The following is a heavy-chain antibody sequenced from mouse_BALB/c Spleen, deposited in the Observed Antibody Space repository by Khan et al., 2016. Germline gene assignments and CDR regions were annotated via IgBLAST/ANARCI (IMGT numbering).Heavy chain of an antibody. Sequence: VQLKESGPGLVKPSQSLSLTCTVTGYSITSDYAWNWIRQFPGNKLEWMGYISYSGSTSYNPSLKSRISITRDTSKNQFFLQLNSVTTEDTATXYCATTVYWYFDVWGAGTTVTVSS. D-gene: IGHD1-1*01. V-gene: IGHV3-2*02. CDR1: GYSITSDYA. CDR3: ATTVYWYFDV. J-gene: IGHJ1*01. CDR2: ISYSGST.